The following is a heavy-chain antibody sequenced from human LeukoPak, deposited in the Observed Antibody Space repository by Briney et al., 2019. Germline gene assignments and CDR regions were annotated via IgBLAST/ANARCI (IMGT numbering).Heavy chain of an antibody. Sequence: PSETLSLTCTVSGGSISSSSYYWSWIRQPPGNGLEWIGEINHSGSTNYNPSLKSRVTISVDTSKNQFSLKLSSVTAADTAVYYCASDYLGSYDYWGQGTLVTVSS. D-gene: IGHD2/OR15-2a*01. CDR3: ASDYLGSYDY. CDR1: GGSISSSSYY. CDR2: INHSGST. V-gene: IGHV4-39*07. J-gene: IGHJ4*02.